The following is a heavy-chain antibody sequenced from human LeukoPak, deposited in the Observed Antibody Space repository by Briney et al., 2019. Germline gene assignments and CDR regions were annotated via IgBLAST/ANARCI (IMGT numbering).Heavy chain of an antibody. CDR3: ARAGRPPTRYSYGYYFDY. V-gene: IGHV1-2*02. Sequence: ASVKVSCKASGYTFTGYYMHWVRQAPGQGLEWMGWINPNSGGTNYAQKFQGRVTITRNTSISTAYMELSGLRSEDTAVYYCARAGRPPTRYSYGYYFDYWGQGTLVTVSS. CDR1: GYTFTGYY. D-gene: IGHD5-18*01. J-gene: IGHJ4*02. CDR2: INPNSGGT.